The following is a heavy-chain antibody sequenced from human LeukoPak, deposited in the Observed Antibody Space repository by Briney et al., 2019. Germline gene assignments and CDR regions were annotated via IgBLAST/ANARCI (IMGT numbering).Heavy chain of an antibody. CDR2: IYYSGST. J-gene: IGHJ4*02. CDR3: ARGVEMATHFDY. CDR1: GGSISSYY. Sequence: TLSLTCTVSGGSISSYYWSWIRQPPGKGLEWIGYIYYSGSTNYNPSLKSRVTISVDTSKNQFSLKLSSVTAADTAVYYCARGVEMATHFDYWGQGTLVTVSS. D-gene: IGHD5-24*01. V-gene: IGHV4-59*01.